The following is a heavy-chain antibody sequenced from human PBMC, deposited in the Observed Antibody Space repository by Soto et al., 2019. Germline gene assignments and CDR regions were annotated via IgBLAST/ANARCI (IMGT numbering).Heavy chain of an antibody. CDR3: ATPDCYGDYGISGCWFDP. D-gene: IGHD4-17*01. J-gene: IGHJ5*02. Sequence: QLQLQESGPGLVKPSETLSLTCTVSGGSISSSSYYWGWIRQPPGKGLEWIGSIYYSGSTYYNPSLKRRVTISVDTSKNQFSLKLSSVTAADTAVYYCATPDCYGDYGISGCWFDPWGQGTLVTVSS. V-gene: IGHV4-39*01. CDR2: IYYSGST. CDR1: GGSISSSSYY.